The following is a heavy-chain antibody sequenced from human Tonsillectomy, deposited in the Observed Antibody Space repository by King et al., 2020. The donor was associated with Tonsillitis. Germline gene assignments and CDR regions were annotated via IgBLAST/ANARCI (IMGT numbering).Heavy chain of an antibody. Sequence: VQLVESGGGLVQPGGSLRLSCAASGFTFSSENINWVRQAPGKGLEWVSFISSSSRTIYYADPVKGRFTISRDNAKNSLFLQMHTLRAEDTAVYYRARVYKYYAMDVWGQGTTVTVSS. V-gene: IGHV3-48*01. J-gene: IGHJ6*02. CDR2: ISSSSRTI. CDR1: GFTFSSEN. CDR3: ARVYKYYAMDV.